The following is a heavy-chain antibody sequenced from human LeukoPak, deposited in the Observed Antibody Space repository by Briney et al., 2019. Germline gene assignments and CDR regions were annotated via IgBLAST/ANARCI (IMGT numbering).Heavy chain of an antibody. CDR2: INHSGST. CDR3: AREEYRHGSGSFDI. J-gene: IGHJ3*02. V-gene: IGHV4-34*01. CDR1: GGSFSGYY. D-gene: IGHD5-18*01. Sequence: SETLSLTCAVYGGSFSGYYWSWIRQPPGKGLEWIGEINHSGSTNYNPSLKSRVTISVDTSKNQFSLKLRSVTAADTAIYYCAREEYRHGSGSFDIWGRGTMVTVSS.